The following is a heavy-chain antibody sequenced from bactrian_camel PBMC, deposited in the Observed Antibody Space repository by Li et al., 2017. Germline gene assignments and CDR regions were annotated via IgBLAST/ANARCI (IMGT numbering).Heavy chain of an antibody. D-gene: IGHD7*01. V-gene: IGHV3S6*01. Sequence: VQLVESGGGSVEPGGTLRLSCDVSRYTYSGYCMGWFRQAAGKESEGVAVIDAHDITTFADPVKGRFTISMDANTLYLQMNSLTPEDSAIYYCVAAPRYSTSCVEPLRTVWNYWGQGTQVTVS. CDR1: RYTYSGYC. J-gene: IGHJ4*01. CDR3: VAAPRYSTSCVEPLRTVWNY. CDR2: IDAHDIT.